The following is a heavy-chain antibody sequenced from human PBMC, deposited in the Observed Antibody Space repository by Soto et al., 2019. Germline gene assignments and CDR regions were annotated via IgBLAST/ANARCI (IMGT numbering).Heavy chain of an antibody. D-gene: IGHD2-15*01. CDR2: ISGSGTIT. J-gene: IGHJ5*02. CDR3: AEWARCCSCADCRA. CDR1: GFPFSSRA. Sequence: EVQLLESGGGLVQPGGSLRLSCAASGFPFSSRAMSWVRQAPGTGLEWGSAISGSGTITYYADSVEGRFTISRNTSKTTLYLQMNSLRADDTAIYYCAEWARCCSCADCRAWGQGTLCTVSS. V-gene: IGHV3-23*01.